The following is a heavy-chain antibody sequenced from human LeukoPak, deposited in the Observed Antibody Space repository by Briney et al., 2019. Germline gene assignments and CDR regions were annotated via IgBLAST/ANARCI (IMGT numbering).Heavy chain of an antibody. D-gene: IGHD2-2*01. J-gene: IGHJ4*02. CDR2: INPNSGGT. CDR3: ARAEFSSTSCPFDY. Sequence: ASVKVSCKASGYTFTGYYMHWVRQAPGQGLEWMGWINPNSGGTNYAQKFRGRVTMTRDTSISTAYMELSRLRSDDTAVYYCARAEFSSTSCPFDYWGQGTLVTVSS. CDR1: GYTFTGYY. V-gene: IGHV1-2*02.